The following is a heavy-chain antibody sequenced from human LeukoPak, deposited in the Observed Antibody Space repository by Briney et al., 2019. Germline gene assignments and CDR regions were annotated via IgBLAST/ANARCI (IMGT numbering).Heavy chain of an antibody. CDR3: ARTRYSGGWFFDY. Sequence: SETLSLTCTVSGGSITSSSYYWSWIRQPPGKGLEWTGYISDSGSTHYNPSLKSRLTISVDTSKNQFSLKLSSVTAADTAMYYCARTRYSGGWFFDYWGQGTLVTVSS. D-gene: IGHD6-19*01. V-gene: IGHV4-61*01. CDR1: GGSITSSSYY. J-gene: IGHJ4*02. CDR2: ISDSGST.